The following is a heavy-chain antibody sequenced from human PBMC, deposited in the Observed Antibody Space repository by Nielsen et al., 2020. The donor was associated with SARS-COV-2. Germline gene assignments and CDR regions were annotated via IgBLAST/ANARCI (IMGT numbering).Heavy chain of an antibody. Sequence: WIRQPPGKGLEWVSVIYSGGSTYYADSVKGRFTISRHNSKNTLYLQMNSLRAEDTAVYYCAKEKLGYGDYGDYYYYGMDVWGQGTTVTVSS. D-gene: IGHD4-17*01. J-gene: IGHJ6*02. V-gene: IGHV3-53*04. CDR3: AKEKLGYGDYGDYYYYGMDV. CDR2: IYSGGST.